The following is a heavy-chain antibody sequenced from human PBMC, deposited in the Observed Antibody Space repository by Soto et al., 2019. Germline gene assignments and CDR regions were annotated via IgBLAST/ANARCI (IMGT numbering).Heavy chain of an antibody. CDR3: ANDGGHGARIPICGMDG. V-gene: IGHV1-18*01. CDR2: ISGHSGVK. J-gene: IGHJ6*02. D-gene: IGHD4-17*01. CDR1: GYPFSKYG. Sequence: VQSGVELTKPGASVRVSCKASGYPFSKYGINWVRQAPGQGLEWMGWISGHSGVKKYGPKCRDRITIVHDTYSTAAYMALRNLRSDHTAVYYCANDGGHGARIPICGMDGWGQGTSIPASS.